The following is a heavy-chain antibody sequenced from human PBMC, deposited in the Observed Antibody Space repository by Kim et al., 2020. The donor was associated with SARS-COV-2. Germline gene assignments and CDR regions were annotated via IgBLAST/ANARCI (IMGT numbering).Heavy chain of an antibody. Sequence: GGSLRLSCAASGFTFSSYAMTWVRQAPGKGLEWVSTISGSGGSTYYPDSVKGRFTISRDNSKNTLYLQMNSLRAEDTAVYYCAKDIGGDYDSSGYAPDAFDIWGQGTMVTVSS. D-gene: IGHD3-22*01. V-gene: IGHV3-23*01. CDR1: GFTFSSYA. J-gene: IGHJ3*02. CDR2: ISGSGGST. CDR3: AKDIGGDYDSSGYAPDAFDI.